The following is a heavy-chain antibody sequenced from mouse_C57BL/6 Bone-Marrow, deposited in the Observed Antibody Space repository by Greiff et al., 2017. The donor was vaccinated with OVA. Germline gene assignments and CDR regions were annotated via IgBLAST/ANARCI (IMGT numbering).Heavy chain of an antibody. CDR3: ARHYDYGYAMDY. Sequence: VQLQQSGPELVKPGASVKIPCKASGYTFTDYNMDWVKQSHGKSLQWIGDINPNNGGTIYNQKFKGKATLTVDKSSSKAYMELRSLTSEDTAVYYCARHYDYGYAMDYWGQGTSVTVSS. CDR1: GYTFTDYN. V-gene: IGHV1-18*01. D-gene: IGHD2-4*01. CDR2: INPNNGGT. J-gene: IGHJ4*01.